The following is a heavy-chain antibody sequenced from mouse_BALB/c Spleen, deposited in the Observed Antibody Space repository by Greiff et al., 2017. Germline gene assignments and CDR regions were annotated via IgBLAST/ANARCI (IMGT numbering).Heavy chain of an antibody. D-gene: IGHD2-2*01. V-gene: IGHV1-80*01. CDR1: GYAFSSYW. J-gene: IGHJ2*01. Sequence: QVQLKESGAELVRPGSSVKISCKASGYAFSSYWMNWVKQRPGQGLEWIGQIYPGDGDTNYNGKFKGKATLTADKSSSTAYMQLSSLTSEDSAVYFCARSYGYETLYYFDYWGQGTTRTVSS. CDR3: ARSYGYETLYYFDY. CDR2: IYPGDGDT.